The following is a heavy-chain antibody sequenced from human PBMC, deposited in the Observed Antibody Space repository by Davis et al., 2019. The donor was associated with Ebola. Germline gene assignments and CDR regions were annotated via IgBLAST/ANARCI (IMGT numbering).Heavy chain of an antibody. CDR3: ARNNRNNGYYFDY. V-gene: IGHV4-59*08. J-gene: IGHJ4*02. Sequence: MPSEPLSLTCTVSGGSINFHYWSWIRQPPGKGLAWLGYIYYSGSTEYNPSLKSRVTISVDTSKNQFSLKLSSVTAADTAVYYCARNNRNNGYYFDYWGQGTLVTVTS. CDR1: GGSINFHY. D-gene: IGHD1/OR15-1a*01. CDR2: IYYSGST.